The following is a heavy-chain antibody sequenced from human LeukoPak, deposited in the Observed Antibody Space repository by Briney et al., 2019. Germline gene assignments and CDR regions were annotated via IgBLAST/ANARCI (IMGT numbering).Heavy chain of an antibody. CDR3: ARSLYCSTTSCLNWFDP. CDR1: GYSFTTYW. Sequence: GASPKISCKGSGYSFTTYWIGWVRQMPGKGLEWMGIIYPGDSDTRYSPSFQGQVTISADKSISTAYLQWSSLKASDTAMYYCARSLYCSTTSCLNWFDPWGQGTLVTVSS. J-gene: IGHJ5*02. CDR2: IYPGDSDT. D-gene: IGHD2-2*01. V-gene: IGHV5-51*01.